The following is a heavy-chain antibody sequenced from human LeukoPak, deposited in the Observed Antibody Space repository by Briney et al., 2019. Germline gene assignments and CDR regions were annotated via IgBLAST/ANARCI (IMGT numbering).Heavy chain of an antibody. J-gene: IGHJ5*02. V-gene: IGHV4-34*01. Sequence: KPSETLSLTCAVYGGSFSGYYWSWIRQPPGKGLEWIGEINHSGSTNYNPSLKSRVTISVDTSKNQFSLKLSSVTAADTAVYYCARVAGYSYANWFDPWGQGTLVTVSS. CDR1: GGSFSGYY. CDR2: INHSGST. CDR3: ARVAGYSYANWFDP. D-gene: IGHD5-18*01.